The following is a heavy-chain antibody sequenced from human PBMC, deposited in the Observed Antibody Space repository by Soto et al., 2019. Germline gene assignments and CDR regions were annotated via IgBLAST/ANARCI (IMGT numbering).Heavy chain of an antibody. Sequence: QVQLVQSGAEVKKPGSSVKVSCKASGGTFSSYTISWVRQAPGQGLEWMGRIIPILGIANYAQKFQGRVTITADKSTSTAYMELSSLRSEDTAVYYCARCSEQLLPFDIWGQGTIVTVSS. D-gene: IGHD6-6*01. J-gene: IGHJ3*02. V-gene: IGHV1-69*02. CDR1: GGTFSSYT. CDR2: IIPILGIA. CDR3: ARCSEQLLPFDI.